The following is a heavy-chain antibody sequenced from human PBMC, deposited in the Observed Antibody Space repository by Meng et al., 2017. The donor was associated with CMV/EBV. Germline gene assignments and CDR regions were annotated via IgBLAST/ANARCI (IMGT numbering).Heavy chain of an antibody. Sequence: QVRLPQSRPGRVKPSESLSLPCHVSGGSISSYYWSWIRQPAGKGLEWIGRIYTSGSTNSNPSLKSRVTMSVDTSKNQFSLKLSSVTAADTAVYYCAREDIVVVPAARGFDYWGQGTLVTVSS. D-gene: IGHD2-2*01. CDR3: AREDIVVVPAARGFDY. CDR1: GGSISSYY. V-gene: IGHV4-4*07. CDR2: IYTSGST. J-gene: IGHJ4*02.